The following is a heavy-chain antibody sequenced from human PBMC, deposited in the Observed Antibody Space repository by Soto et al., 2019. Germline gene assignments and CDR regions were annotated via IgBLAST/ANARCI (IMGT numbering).Heavy chain of an antibody. CDR1: GGSISSSGYY. D-gene: IGHD4-17*01. Sequence: QLQLQESGPGLVKPSETLSLTCTVSGGSISSSGYYWGWIRQPPGKGLEWIGSIYYSGSTYYNPSLKSRVTISADTSKNQFSLKLSSVTAADTAVYYCARLIGDYVPYFQHWGQGTLVTVSS. V-gene: IGHV4-39*01. J-gene: IGHJ1*01. CDR2: IYYSGST. CDR3: ARLIGDYVPYFQH.